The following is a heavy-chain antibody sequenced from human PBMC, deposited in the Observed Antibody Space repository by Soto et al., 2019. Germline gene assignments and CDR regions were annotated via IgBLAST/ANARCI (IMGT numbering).Heavy chain of an antibody. V-gene: IGHV3-23*01. CDR2: ISGSGTAT. J-gene: IGHJ3*01. CDR1: GFPFWTYS. Sequence: EVNLLESGGGLVQPGGSMRLSCEASGFPFWTYSMSWVRQAPRKGLEWVSGISGSGTATYYTDSVKTRFTVSRDNSKDTLFLQMKARRVEHMAVCYWARTRRYDNVVYHRDGVDGWGRGTARTVSS. D-gene: IGHD3-22*01. CDR3: ARTRRYDNVVYHRDGVDG.